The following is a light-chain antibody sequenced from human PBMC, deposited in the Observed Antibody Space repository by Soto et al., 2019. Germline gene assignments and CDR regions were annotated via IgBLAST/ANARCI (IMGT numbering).Light chain of an antibody. Sequence: IVMTQSPATLSVSPGERATLSFRASQSVSSNLAWYQQKPGQAPRLLIYGASTRATGIPARFSGSGSGTEFTLTISSLQSEDFAVYYCQQYVSSWTFGQGTKVDIK. CDR1: QSVSSN. V-gene: IGKV3-15*01. J-gene: IGKJ1*01. CDR3: QQYVSSWT. CDR2: GAS.